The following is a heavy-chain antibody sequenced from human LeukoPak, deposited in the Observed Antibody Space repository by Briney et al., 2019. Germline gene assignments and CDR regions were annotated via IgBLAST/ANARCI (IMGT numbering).Heavy chain of an antibody. CDR3: ARGRTIFGVVIRSYYYYGMDV. CDR1: GGSFSGYY. J-gene: IGHJ6*02. D-gene: IGHD3-3*01. V-gene: IGHV4-34*01. CDR2: INHSGST. Sequence: PSETLSLTCAVYGGSFSGYYWSWIRQPPGKGLEWIGEINHSGSTNYNPSLKSRVTISVDTSKNQFSLKLSSVTAADTAVYYCARGRTIFGVVIRSYYYYGMDVWGQGTTVTVSS.